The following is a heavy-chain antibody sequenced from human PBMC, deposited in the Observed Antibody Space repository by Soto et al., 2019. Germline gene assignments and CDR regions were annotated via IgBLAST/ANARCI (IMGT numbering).Heavy chain of an antibody. Sequence: PSETLSLTCAVYGGSVNGYYWNWIRQPPGKGLEWIGEINHTGGTHYNPSLKSRVTMSVDTSKNQFSLRLSSVTAADTAIYYCATRITVFGLLIPLLDPWGQGTKVTVYS. J-gene: IGHJ5*02. D-gene: IGHD3-3*01. CDR3: ATRITVFGLLIPLLDP. V-gene: IGHV4-34*01. CDR1: GGSVNGYY. CDR2: INHTGGT.